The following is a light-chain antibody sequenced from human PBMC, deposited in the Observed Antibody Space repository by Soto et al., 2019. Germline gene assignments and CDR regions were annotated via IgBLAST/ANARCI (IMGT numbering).Light chain of an antibody. J-gene: IGLJ1*01. Sequence: QSVLRQPPSVSGAPGQRVTISCTGSSSNIGAGYDVHWYQQLPGTAPKLLIHGNSNRPSGVPDRFSGSKSGTSASLAITGLQAEDEADYYCQSYDSSLSGYVFGTGTKVTVL. CDR2: GNS. CDR3: QSYDSSLSGYV. CDR1: SSNIGAGYD. V-gene: IGLV1-40*01.